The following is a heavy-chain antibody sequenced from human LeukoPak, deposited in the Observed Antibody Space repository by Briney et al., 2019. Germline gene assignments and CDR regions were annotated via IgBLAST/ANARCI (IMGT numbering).Heavy chain of an antibody. CDR3: ARVGEYSSSSLYYYYYYYMDV. J-gene: IGHJ6*03. D-gene: IGHD6-6*01. Sequence: GGSLRLSCAASGFTFNIYGMHWVRQAPGKGLEWVAFIRYDGSNKYYTDSVKGRFTISRDNAKNSLYLQMNSLRAEDTAVYYCARVGEYSSSSLYYYYYYYMDVWGKGTTVTVSS. CDR1: GFTFNIYG. CDR2: IRYDGSNK. V-gene: IGHV3-30*02.